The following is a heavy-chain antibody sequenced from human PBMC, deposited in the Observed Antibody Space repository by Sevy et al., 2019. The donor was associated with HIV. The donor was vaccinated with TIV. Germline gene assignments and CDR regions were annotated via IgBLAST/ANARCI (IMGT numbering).Heavy chain of an antibody. CDR1: GFTCSSYW. J-gene: IGHJ6*04. CDR3: ARDRGSGWYFQYYGMDV. Sequence: GGSLRLSGAASGFTCSSYWMSWVRQAPGKGLEWVANIKQDGSEKYYVDSVQGRFTISRDKAKNSLYLQMNSLRAENTAVYYCARDRGSGWYFQYYGMDVWGKGPTVTVSS. V-gene: IGHV3-7*01. CDR2: IKQDGSEK. D-gene: IGHD6-19*01.